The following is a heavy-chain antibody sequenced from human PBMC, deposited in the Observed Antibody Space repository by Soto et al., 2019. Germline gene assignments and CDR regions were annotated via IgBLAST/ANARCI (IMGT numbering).Heavy chain of an antibody. CDR2: IYYSGST. Sequence: SSETLSLTCTVSGGSISRGGYYWSWIRQHPGKGLEWIGYIYYSGSTYYTPSLKSRVTISVDTSKNQFSLKLSSVTAADTAVYYCARDRYCSGGSCYSFWFDPWGQGTLVTVSS. V-gene: IGHV4-31*03. J-gene: IGHJ5*02. CDR3: ARDRYCSGGSCYSFWFDP. CDR1: GGSISRGGYY. D-gene: IGHD2-15*01.